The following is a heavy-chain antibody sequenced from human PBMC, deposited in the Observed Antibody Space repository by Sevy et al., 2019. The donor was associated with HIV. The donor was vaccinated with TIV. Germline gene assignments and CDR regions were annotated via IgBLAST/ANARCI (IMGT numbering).Heavy chain of an antibody. V-gene: IGHV3-7*01. CDR2: IKQDGSEK. CDR3: AREYNSAWYRSFDY. Sequence: GGSLRLSCAASGFMFNSYWMSWVRQAPGKGLEWVANIKQDGSEKYYVYSVKGRFTISRDNAKNSLYLQMNSLRAEDTAVYYCAREYNSAWYRSFDYWGQGTLVTVSS. D-gene: IGHD6-19*01. J-gene: IGHJ4*02. CDR1: GFMFNSYW.